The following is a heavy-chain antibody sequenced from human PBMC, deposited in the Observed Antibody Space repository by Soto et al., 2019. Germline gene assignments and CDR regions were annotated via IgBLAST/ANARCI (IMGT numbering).Heavy chain of an antibody. Sequence: QVQLVQSGAEVKKPGASVKVSCKGSGYTFISYDISWVRQAPGQGLEWMGRISAYNGNTNYAQNLQGRVTLTTDTSTSTAYMELRSLSSDDTAVYYCAINYNTLTGYYRFFNYWGQGTLVTVS. CDR2: ISAYNGNT. V-gene: IGHV1-18*01. CDR1: GYTFISYD. D-gene: IGHD3-9*01. CDR3: AINYNTLTGYYRFFNY. J-gene: IGHJ4*02.